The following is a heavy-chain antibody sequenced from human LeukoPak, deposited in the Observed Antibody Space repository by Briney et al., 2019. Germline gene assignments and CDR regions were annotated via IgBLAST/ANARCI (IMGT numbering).Heavy chain of an antibody. V-gene: IGHV4-39*01. CDR3: ASDVPGLMAFDY. CDR2: IYYSGST. Sequence: SETLSLTCTVSGDSISSSSYYWGWIRQPPGKGLEWIGSIYYSGSTYYNPSLKSRVTISIDTSKNQFSLKLSSVTAADTAVYYCASDVPGLMAFDYWGQGTLVTVSS. D-gene: IGHD2-8*01. CDR1: GDSISSSSYY. J-gene: IGHJ4*02.